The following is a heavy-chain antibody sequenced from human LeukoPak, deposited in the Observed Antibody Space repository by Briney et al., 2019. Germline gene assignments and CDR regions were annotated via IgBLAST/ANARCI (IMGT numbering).Heavy chain of an antibody. CDR3: SESLIS. V-gene: IGHV3-30*02. CDR2: IRYDGNDK. CDR1: GFPFSYYG. Sequence: GGSLRLSCAASGFPFSYYGMHWVRQAPGKGLEWVAFIRYDGNDKFYAESVKGRFTISRDNARNSLFLQMNNLKADDTAIYYCSESLISWGQGILVTVSS. J-gene: IGHJ4*02. D-gene: IGHD1-26*01.